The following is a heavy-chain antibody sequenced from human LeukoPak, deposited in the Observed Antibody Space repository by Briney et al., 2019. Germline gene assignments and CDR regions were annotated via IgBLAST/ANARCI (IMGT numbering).Heavy chain of an antibody. Sequence: GASVKVSCKASGYTFTSYYMHWVRQAPGQGLEWMGWINTNTGNPTYAQGFTGRFVFSLDTSVSTAYLQISSLKAEDTAVYYCARDYYDSSGYYGYYYYYGMDVWGQGTTVTVSS. V-gene: IGHV7-4-1*02. CDR3: ARDYYDSSGYYGYYYYYGMDV. CDR1: GYTFTSYY. CDR2: INTNTGNP. J-gene: IGHJ6*02. D-gene: IGHD3-22*01.